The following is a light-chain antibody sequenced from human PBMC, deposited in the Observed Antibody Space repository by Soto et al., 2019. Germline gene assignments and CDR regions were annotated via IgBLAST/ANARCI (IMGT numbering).Light chain of an antibody. CDR3: CSYAGSYTWV. V-gene: IGLV2-11*01. J-gene: IGLJ3*02. CDR1: STDVGAYNY. Sequence: QSALTQPHSVSGSPGQSVAISCTGTSTDVGAYNYVSWYQQHPGKAPKLIIYDVSKRPSGVPDRFSGSKSGNTASLTISGLQAEDETDYYCCSYAGSYTWVFGGGTKVTVL. CDR2: DVS.